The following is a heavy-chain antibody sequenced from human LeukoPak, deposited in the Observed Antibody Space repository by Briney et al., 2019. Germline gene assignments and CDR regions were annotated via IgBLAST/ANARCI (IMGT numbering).Heavy chain of an antibody. Sequence: GGSLRLSCVVSGFTFSSYGMHWVRQAPGKGLVWVSRISTDGSSTSYADFVKGRFTISRDNAKNTLFLQMNSLRAEDTAVYYCARDFLWGSGSRWGQGTLVTVSS. CDR2: ISTDGSST. V-gene: IGHV3-74*01. CDR3: ARDFLWGSGSR. CDR1: GFTFSSYG. J-gene: IGHJ4*02. D-gene: IGHD3-10*01.